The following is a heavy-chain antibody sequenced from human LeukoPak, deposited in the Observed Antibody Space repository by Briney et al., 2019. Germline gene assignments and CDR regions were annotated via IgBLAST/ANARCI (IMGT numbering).Heavy chain of an antibody. CDR3: ARGPITTVVTSGLDY. J-gene: IGHJ4*02. CDR2: INPDSGGT. CDR1: GYTFTGYY. D-gene: IGHD4-23*01. Sequence: ASVKVSCKAPGYTFTGYYMHWVRQAPGQGLEWMGWINPDSGGTNYAQKFQGRVTMTRDTSISTAYMELSRLRSDDTAVYYCARGPITTVVTSGLDYWGQGTLVTVSS. V-gene: IGHV1-2*02.